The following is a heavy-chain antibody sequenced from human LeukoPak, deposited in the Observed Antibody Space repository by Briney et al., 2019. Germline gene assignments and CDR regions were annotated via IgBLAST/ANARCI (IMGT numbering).Heavy chain of an antibody. Sequence: GGSLRLSCAASGFTFSSYGMHWARQAPGKGLEWVAFIRYDGSNKYYADSVKGRFTISRDNSKNTLYLQMNSLRAEDTAVYYCAKDGDFWSGYYIDYWGQGTLVTVSS. V-gene: IGHV3-30*02. D-gene: IGHD3-3*01. CDR2: IRYDGSNK. CDR3: AKDGDFWSGYYIDY. CDR1: GFTFSSYG. J-gene: IGHJ4*02.